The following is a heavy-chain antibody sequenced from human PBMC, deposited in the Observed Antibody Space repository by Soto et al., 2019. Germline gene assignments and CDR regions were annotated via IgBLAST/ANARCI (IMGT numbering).Heavy chain of an antibody. CDR2: ISYDGSNR. Sequence: GGSLRLSCAASGFTFSYYGLHWVRHAPGKGLEWVAGISYDGSNRYYGDSVKGRFTISRDNSKNTLYLQMNSLRAEDTAVYYCANSLPYSSGLLWDYWGQGTLVTVSS. CDR3: ANSLPYSSGLLWDY. D-gene: IGHD6-19*01. CDR1: GFTFSYYG. V-gene: IGHV3-30*18. J-gene: IGHJ4*02.